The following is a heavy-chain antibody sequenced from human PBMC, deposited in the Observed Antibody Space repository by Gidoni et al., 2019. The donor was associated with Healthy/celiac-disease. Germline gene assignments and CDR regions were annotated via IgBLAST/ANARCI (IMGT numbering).Heavy chain of an antibody. CDR1: GRSISSGSYY. V-gene: IGHV4-61*02. J-gene: IGHJ3*02. CDR3: VGEMATIAAAFDI. D-gene: IGHD5-12*01. Sequence: QVQLQESGPGLVKPPQTLSLTCTVSGRSISSGSYYWRWIRQPAGKGLEWIGRIYTSGSTNYNPSLKSRVTISVDTSKNQFSLKLSSVTAADTAVYYCVGEMATIAAAFDIWGQGTMVTVSS. CDR2: IYTSGST.